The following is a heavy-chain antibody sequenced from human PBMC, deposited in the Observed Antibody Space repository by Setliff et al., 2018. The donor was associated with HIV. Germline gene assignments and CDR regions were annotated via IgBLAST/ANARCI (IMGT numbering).Heavy chain of an antibody. CDR3: AHRVTDPVPYYDSSGYFDY. V-gene: IGHV3-11*01. J-gene: IGHJ4*02. D-gene: IGHD3-22*01. CDR2: ITSSSRTI. CDR1: GFTFSNAW. Sequence: PGGSLRLSCAASGFTFSNAWMSWVRQAPGKGLEWVSYITSSSRTIYYADSVKGRFTITKDASKNQAVLTMTNMDPADTATYYCAHRVTDPVPYYDSSGYFDYWGQGTLVTVSS.